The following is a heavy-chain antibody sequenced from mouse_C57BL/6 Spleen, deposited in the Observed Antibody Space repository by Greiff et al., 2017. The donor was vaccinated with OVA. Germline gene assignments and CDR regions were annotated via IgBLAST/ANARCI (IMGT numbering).Heavy chain of an antibody. Sequence: QVQLQQSGAELVKPGASVQMSCKASGYTFTSYWITWVKQRPGQGLEWIGDIYPGSGSTNYNEKFKSKATLTVDTSSSTAYMQLSSLTSEDSAVYYCARSEGGYYYAMDYWGQGTSVTVSS. CDR3: ARSEGGYYYAMDY. CDR1: GYTFTSYW. V-gene: IGHV1-55*01. CDR2: IYPGSGST. J-gene: IGHJ4*01. D-gene: IGHD2-2*01.